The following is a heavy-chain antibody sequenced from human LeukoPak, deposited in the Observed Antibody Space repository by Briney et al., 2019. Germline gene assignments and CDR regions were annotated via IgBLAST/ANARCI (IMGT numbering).Heavy chain of an antibody. CDR3: ASTQQLAYFDY. J-gene: IGHJ4*02. CDR1: GGSFSGYY. Sequence: PSETLSLTCAVYGGSFSGYYWSWIRQPPGKGLEWIGEINHSGSINYNPSLKSRVTISVDTSKNQFSLKLSSVTAADTAVYYCASTQQLAYFDYWGQGTLVTVSS. D-gene: IGHD6-13*01. CDR2: INHSGSI. V-gene: IGHV4-34*01.